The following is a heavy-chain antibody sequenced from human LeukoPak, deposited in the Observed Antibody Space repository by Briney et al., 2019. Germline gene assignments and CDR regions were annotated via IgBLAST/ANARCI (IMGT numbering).Heavy chain of an antibody. CDR2: IIAIFGTA. CDR3: ASLYSSSWPPREYYFDY. CDR1: GGTFSSYA. Sequence: SVKVSCKASGGTFSSYAISWVRQAPGQGLEWMGGIIAIFGTANYAQKFQGRVTITADKSTSTAYMELSSLRSEDTAVYYCASLYSSSWPPREYYFDYWGQGTLVTVSS. J-gene: IGHJ4*02. V-gene: IGHV1-69*06. D-gene: IGHD6-13*01.